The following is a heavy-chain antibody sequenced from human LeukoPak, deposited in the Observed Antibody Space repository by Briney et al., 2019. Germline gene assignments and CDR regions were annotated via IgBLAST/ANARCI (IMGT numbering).Heavy chain of an antibody. J-gene: IGHJ4*02. CDR1: GFTFTDSW. CDR2: IKPDGTEK. D-gene: IGHD3-16*02. V-gene: IGHV3-7*04. CDR3: ARVRYGNYFDY. Sequence: GGSLRLSCAASGFTFTDSWMSWVRQPPGKGVEWVVNIKPDGTEKYYVDSLKGRFTLSRDNAKNSLYLQMSSLRAEDTAVYYCARVRYGNYFDYWGQGTLVTVSS.